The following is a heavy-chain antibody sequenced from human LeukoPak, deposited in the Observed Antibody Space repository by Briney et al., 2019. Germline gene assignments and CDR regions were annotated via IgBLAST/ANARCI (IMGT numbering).Heavy chain of an antibody. Sequence: GGSLRLSCAASRFTFSNYAMSWVRQAPGKRLEWVSSIEGGGDSTYYADAVKGRFTISRDNSKDTLYLQMNSLKVEDTAVYYCAKDRGYSSGWSFDYWGQGTLVTVSS. CDR2: IEGGGDST. CDR3: AKDRGYSSGWSFDY. V-gene: IGHV3-23*01. D-gene: IGHD6-19*01. CDR1: RFTFSNYA. J-gene: IGHJ4*02.